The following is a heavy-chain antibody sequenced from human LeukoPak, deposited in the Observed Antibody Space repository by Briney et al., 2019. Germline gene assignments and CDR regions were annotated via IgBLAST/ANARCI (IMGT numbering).Heavy chain of an antibody. V-gene: IGHV3-7*01. CDR1: GFTFSSYW. Sequence: GGSLSLSCAASGFTFSSYWMSWARQAPGKGLEWVANIKQDGSEKYYVDSVKGRFTISGDNAKNSLYLQMNSLRAEDTAVYYCARALITIFGVVIWAFDIWGQGTMVTVSS. J-gene: IGHJ3*02. D-gene: IGHD3-3*01. CDR3: ARALITIFGVVIWAFDI. CDR2: IKQDGSEK.